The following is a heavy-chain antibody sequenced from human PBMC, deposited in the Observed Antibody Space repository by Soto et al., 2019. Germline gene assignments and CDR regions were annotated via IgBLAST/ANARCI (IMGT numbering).Heavy chain of an antibody. Sequence: QVQLVESGGGVVQPGRSLRLSCAASGFTFSSYGMHWVRQAPGKGLEWVAVISYDGSNKYYADSVKGRFTISRDNSKNTLYLQMNSLRAAATAVYYCAKDLDYWGQGALVTVSS. CDR2: ISYDGSNK. V-gene: IGHV3-30*18. CDR1: GFTFSSYG. J-gene: IGHJ4*02. CDR3: AKDLDY.